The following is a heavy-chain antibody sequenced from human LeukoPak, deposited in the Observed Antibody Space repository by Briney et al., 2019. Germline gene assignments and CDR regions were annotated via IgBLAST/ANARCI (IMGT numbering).Heavy chain of an antibody. CDR1: GGSISSYY. CDR2: IYYSGST. V-gene: IGHV4-59*01. J-gene: IGHJ5*02. CDR3: ASQYCSGGDCYSWFDP. Sequence: PSETLSLTCTVSGGSISSYYWSWIRQPPGKGLEWIGYIYYSGSTNYNPSLKSRVTISVDTSKNQFSLKLSSVTAADTAVYYCASQYCSGGDCYSWFDPWGQGTLVTVSS. D-gene: IGHD2-15*01.